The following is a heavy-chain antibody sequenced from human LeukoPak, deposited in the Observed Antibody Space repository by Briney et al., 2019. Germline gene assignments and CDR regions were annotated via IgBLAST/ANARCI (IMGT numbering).Heavy chain of an antibody. CDR2: IDRSGST. V-gene: IGHV4-34*01. J-gene: IGHJ6*03. D-gene: IGHD4-17*01. CDR1: GGSFSGYY. Sequence: SETLSLTCAVYGGSFSGYYWSWLRQPPGKGLEWIGEIDRSGSTNYNPSLKSRVTISVDTSKNQFSLKLSSVTAAATAVYYCARGSNYGDSRNPYYYYYMDVWGKGTTVTVSS. CDR3: ARGSNYGDSRNPYYYYYMDV.